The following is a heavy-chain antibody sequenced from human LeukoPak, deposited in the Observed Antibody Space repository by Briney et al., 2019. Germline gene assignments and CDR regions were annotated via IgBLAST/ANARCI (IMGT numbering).Heavy chain of an antibody. V-gene: IGHV4-34*01. CDR3: AKPSNYYGSATDAFDF. Sequence: SETLSLTCAVYGGSFSGYYWSWIRQPPGKGLEWIGEINHSGSTYYNPSLKSRVTISVDTSKNHFSLKLNSVTAADTAVYYCAKPSNYYGSATDAFDFWGQGTMVTVSS. CDR1: GGSFSGYY. D-gene: IGHD3-10*01. J-gene: IGHJ3*01. CDR2: INHSGST.